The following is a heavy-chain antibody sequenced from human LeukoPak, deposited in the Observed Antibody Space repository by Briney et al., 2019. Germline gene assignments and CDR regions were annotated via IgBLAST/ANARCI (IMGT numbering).Heavy chain of an antibody. CDR2: ISYDGSNK. J-gene: IGHJ3*02. V-gene: IGHV3-30-3*01. D-gene: IGHD6-25*01. Sequence: GGSLRLSCAASGFTFSSYAMHWVRQAPGKGLEWVAVISYDGSNKYYADSVKGRFTISRDNSKNTLYLQMNSLRAEETAVYYCARVGYSSGSADIWGQGTMVTVSS. CDR3: ARVGYSSGSADI. CDR1: GFTFSSYA.